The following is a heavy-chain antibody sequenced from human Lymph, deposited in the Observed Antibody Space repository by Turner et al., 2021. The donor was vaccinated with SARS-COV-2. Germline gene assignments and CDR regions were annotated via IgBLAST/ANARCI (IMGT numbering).Heavy chain of an antibody. CDR3: ARGSPQGCYVPFFDY. D-gene: IGHD6-19*01. CDR1: GGSISSSSDY. Sequence: QLQLQESGPGLAKPSETLTLPCTVSGGSISSSSDYWCWIRQPPGKGLEVIWNIYYSGSTYYNPSLKSRFTISVDTSKNQFSLKLSSVTAADTAVFYCARGSPQGCYVPFFDYWGQGTLVTVSS. CDR2: IYYSGST. V-gene: IGHV4-39*01. J-gene: IGHJ4*02.